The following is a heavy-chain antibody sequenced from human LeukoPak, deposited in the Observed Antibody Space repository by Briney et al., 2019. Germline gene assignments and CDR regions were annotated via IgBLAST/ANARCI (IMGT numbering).Heavy chain of an antibody. CDR1: GFTFDDYA. D-gene: IGHD3-22*01. V-gene: IGHV3-43*02. CDR2: ISGDGGST. CDR3: AKDMVADSSGYYVPYSDY. Sequence: GGSLRLSCAASGFTFDDYAMHWVRQAPGRGLEGVSLISGDGGSTYYAASVKGRFTISRDNSKNSLYLQMNSLRTEDTALYYCAKDMVADSSGYYVPYSDYWGQGTLVTVSS. J-gene: IGHJ4*02.